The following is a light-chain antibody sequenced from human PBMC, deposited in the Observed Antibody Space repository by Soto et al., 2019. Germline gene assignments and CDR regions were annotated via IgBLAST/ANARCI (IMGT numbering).Light chain of an antibody. CDR2: GAS. V-gene: IGKV3-20*01. CDR3: QQYGSSPLYT. J-gene: IGKJ2*01. Sequence: ELVFTQSPGTLSLSPGERATLSCRASQRVSSSYLAWYQQKPGQPPRLLIYGASSRATGIPDRFSGSGSGTDFTLTISRLEPEDFAVYYCQQYGSSPLYTFGQGTKLEIK. CDR1: QRVSSSY.